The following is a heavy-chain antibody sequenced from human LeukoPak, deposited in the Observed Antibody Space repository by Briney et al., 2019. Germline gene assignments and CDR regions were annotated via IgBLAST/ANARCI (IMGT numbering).Heavy chain of an antibody. CDR1: GYTFTDYY. CDR3: ASLIVILQAAHLNSFDI. D-gene: IGHD2/OR15-2a*01. J-gene: IGHJ3*02. Sequence: ASVKVSCKASGYTFTDYYLHWVRQAPGQGLEWMGWIDPNSGGTKYAQNFQGRVTMTRDTSISTAYMEVSRLGSDDTAVYYCASLIVILQAAHLNSFDIWGQGTMVTVSS. V-gene: IGHV1-2*02. CDR2: IDPNSGGT.